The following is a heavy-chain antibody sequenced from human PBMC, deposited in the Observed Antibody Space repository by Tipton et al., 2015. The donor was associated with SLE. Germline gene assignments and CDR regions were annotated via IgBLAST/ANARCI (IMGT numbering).Heavy chain of an antibody. D-gene: IGHD5-24*01. CDR2: INHSGST. V-gene: IGHV4-34*01. J-gene: IGHJ3*02. CDR3: ARTSRGADGYRVTDAFDI. Sequence: LRLSCAVYGGSFSGYYWSWIRQPPGKGLEWIGEINHSGSTNYNPSLKSRVTISVDTSKNQFSLKLSSVTAADTAVYYCARTSRGADGYRVTDAFDIWGQGTMVTVSS. CDR1: GGSFSGYY.